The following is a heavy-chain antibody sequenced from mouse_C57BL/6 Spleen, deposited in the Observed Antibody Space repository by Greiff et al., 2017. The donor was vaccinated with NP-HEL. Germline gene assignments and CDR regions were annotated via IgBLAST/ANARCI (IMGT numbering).Heavy chain of an antibody. CDR2: INPSNGGT. V-gene: IGHV1-53*01. Sequence: QVQLQQPGTELVKPGASVKLSCKASGYTFTSYWMHWVKQRPGQGLEWIGNINPSNGGTNYNEKVKSKATLTGDKSSSTAYMQLSSLTSEDSAVYYCTRGAMVRYFDVWGKGTTVTVSS. J-gene: IGHJ1*03. CDR1: GYTFTSYW. CDR3: TRGAMVRYFDV. D-gene: IGHD1-1*02.